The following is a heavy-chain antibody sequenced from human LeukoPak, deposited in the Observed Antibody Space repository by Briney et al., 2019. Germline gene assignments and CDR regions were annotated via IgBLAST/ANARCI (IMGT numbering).Heavy chain of an antibody. V-gene: IGHV4-4*02. CDR2: IYHTGST. J-gene: IGHJ6*03. CDR1: GVSISSGNW. CDR3: ARDYMDYDILTGPPKYYMDV. D-gene: IGHD3-9*01. Sequence: PSETLSLTCAVSGVSISSGNWWSWGRQPPGKGREWIGEIYHTGSTNYNPSLKSRVTVSVDKSKNQFSLQLTSVTAADTAVYYCARDYMDYDILTGPPKYYMDVWGKGTTVTVSS.